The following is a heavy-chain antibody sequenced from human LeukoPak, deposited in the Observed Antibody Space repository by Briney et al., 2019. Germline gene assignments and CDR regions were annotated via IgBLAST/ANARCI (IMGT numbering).Heavy chain of an antibody. CDR1: GYIFVSYY. CDR3: SRGRDYLLDS. J-gene: IGHJ4*02. CDR2: ISAYNGHT. D-gene: IGHD2-15*01. Sequence: ASVKVSCKASGYIFVSYYINWVRQAPGQGLEWMGSISAYNGHTNLAQKFQGRVTMTTDTSTTTAYMELRSLTSDDTAVYFCSRGRDYLLDSWGQGTLVTVSS. V-gene: IGHV1-18*01.